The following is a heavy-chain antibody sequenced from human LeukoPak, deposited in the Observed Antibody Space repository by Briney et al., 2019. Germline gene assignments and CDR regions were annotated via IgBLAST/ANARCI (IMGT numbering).Heavy chain of an antibody. V-gene: IGHV4-61*05. Sequence: SETLSLTCTVSGGSISSRSYYWGWIRQPPGKGLEWIGYIYYSGSTNYNPSLKSRVTISVDTSKNQFSLKLSSVTAADTAVYYCARVPRVDPEQLVRLNYYYYGMDVWGQGTTVTVSS. D-gene: IGHD6-13*01. CDR1: GGSISSRSYY. J-gene: IGHJ6*02. CDR3: ARVPRVDPEQLVRLNYYYYGMDV. CDR2: IYYSGST.